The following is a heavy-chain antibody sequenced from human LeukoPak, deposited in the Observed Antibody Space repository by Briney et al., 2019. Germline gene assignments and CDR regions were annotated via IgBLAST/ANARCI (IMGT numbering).Heavy chain of an antibody. CDR2: IDVGGGNT. CDR3: ATADTGGNYFDH. D-gene: IGHD1-26*01. J-gene: IGHJ4*02. V-gene: IGHV3-23*01. Sequence: PGGSLRLSCVASGFTFSSCAMSWVRQAPGKGLEWVSAIDVGGGNTYYADSVKGRFTLSRDNFKNTLHLQMNSLRAEDTAVYYCATADTGGNYFDHWGQGSLVTVSS. CDR1: GFTFSSCA.